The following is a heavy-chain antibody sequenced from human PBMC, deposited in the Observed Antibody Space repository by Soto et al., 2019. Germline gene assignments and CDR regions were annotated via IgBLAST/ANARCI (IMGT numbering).Heavy chain of an antibody. CDR3: ARDGANYYDSSGYYFDY. J-gene: IGHJ4*02. Sequence: QVQLVQSGAEVKKPGASVKVSCKASGYTFTSYGISWVRQAPGQGLEWMGWISAYNGNTNYAQKLQGRVTMTTDTSTSRAYMEVRSLRSDDTAVYYCARDGANYYDSSGYYFDYWGQGTLVTVSS. CDR2: ISAYNGNT. V-gene: IGHV1-18*01. CDR1: GYTFTSYG. D-gene: IGHD3-22*01.